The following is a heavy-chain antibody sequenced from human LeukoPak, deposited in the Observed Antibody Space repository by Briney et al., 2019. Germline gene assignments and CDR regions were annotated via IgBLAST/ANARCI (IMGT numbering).Heavy chain of an antibody. CDR1: GFSFTNYG. J-gene: IGHJ4*02. D-gene: IGHD3-10*01. CDR2: MRFDDSYK. Sequence: GGSLRLSCATSGFSFTNYGMHWVRQAPGKGLEWVSFMRFDDSYKYYADSVKGRFTISRDKSKNTLYLQMGSLRAEDMAVYYCARNGGPLLWSGELLFDYWGQGTLVTVSS. CDR3: ARNGGPLLWSGELLFDY. V-gene: IGHV3-30*02.